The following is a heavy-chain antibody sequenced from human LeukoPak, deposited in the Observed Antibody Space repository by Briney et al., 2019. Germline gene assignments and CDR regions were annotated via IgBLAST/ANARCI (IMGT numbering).Heavy chain of an antibody. CDR2: INPNSGGT. D-gene: IGHD2-15*01. V-gene: IGHV1-2*02. CDR1: GYTFTGYY. CDR3: ARPRPGSSGGKVPGNGSAP. Sequence: ASVKVSCKASGYTFTGYYMHWVRQAPGQGLEWMGWINPNSGGTNYAQKFQGRVTMTRDTSISTAYKELSRLGSDDTAVYYCARPRPGSSGGKVPGNGSAPGGKEPRVTVPS. J-gene: IGHJ5*02.